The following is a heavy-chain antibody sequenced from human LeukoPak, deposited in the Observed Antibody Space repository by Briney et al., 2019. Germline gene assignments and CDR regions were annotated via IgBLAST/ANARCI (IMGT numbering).Heavy chain of an antibody. CDR1: GFTFSDYG. Sequence: PGGSLRLSCAASGFTFSDYGMHWVRQAPGKVLEWVAVIWYDGSNKYYADSVKGRFTISRDNSRNTLYLQMNSLRAEDTAVYYCVRELPPVVQYYFDYWGPGTLVTVSS. J-gene: IGHJ4*02. CDR2: IWYDGSNK. V-gene: IGHV3-33*01. CDR3: VRELPPVVQYYFDY. D-gene: IGHD3-22*01.